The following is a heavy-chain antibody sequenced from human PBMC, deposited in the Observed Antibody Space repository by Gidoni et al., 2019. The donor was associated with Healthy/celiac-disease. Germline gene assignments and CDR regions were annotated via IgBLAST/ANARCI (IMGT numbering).Heavy chain of an antibody. J-gene: IGHJ4*02. V-gene: IGHV3-48*02. CDR3: ARALEYRGSGWYRDY. Sequence: EVQLVESGGGLVQPGGSLRLCCAASGFTFSSYSMNWVRQAPGKGLEWVSYISSSSSTIYYADSVKGRFTISRDNAKNSLYLQMNSLRDEDTAVYYCARALEYRGSGWYRDYWGQGTLVTVSS. CDR1: GFTFSSYS. D-gene: IGHD6-19*01. CDR2: ISSSSSTI.